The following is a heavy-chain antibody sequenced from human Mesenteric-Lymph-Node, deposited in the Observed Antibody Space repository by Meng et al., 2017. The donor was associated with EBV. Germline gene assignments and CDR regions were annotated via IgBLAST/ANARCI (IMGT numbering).Heavy chain of an antibody. CDR2: IYWDDDK. Sequence: QITLKESGPTLVKPTQTLTLTCTFSGFSLSTSGVGVGWIRQPPGKALEWLALIYWDDDKSYSPSLKNRLTITKDTSKNQVVLTMTNMDPVDTATYYCAHRRGAYSNFNWFDAWDQGTLVTVAS. V-gene: IGHV2-5*02. CDR1: GFSLSTSGVG. D-gene: IGHD4-11*01. CDR3: AHRRGAYSNFNWFDA. J-gene: IGHJ5*02.